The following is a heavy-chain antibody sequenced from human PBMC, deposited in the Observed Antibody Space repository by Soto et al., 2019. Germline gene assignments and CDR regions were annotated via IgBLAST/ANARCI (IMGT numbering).Heavy chain of an antibody. CDR1: GGSISSYY. Sequence: QVQLQESGPGLVKPSETLSLTCTVSGGSISSYYWSWIRQPPGKGLEWIGYIYYSGSTNYNPSLKSRVTISVDTSKNQFSLKLSSVTAADTAVYYCARAMKERITIFGVDIYYYSYYMDVWGKGTTVTVSS. J-gene: IGHJ6*03. CDR3: ARAMKERITIFGVDIYYYSYYMDV. D-gene: IGHD3-3*01. CDR2: IYYSGST. V-gene: IGHV4-59*01.